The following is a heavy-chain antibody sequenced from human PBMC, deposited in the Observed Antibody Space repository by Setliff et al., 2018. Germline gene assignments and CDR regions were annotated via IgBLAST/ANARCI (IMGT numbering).Heavy chain of an antibody. CDR3: APRKIWGNAFDI. J-gene: IGHJ3*02. CDR2: IYWDDDK. CDR1: CFSLKTTGVG. V-gene: IGHV2-5*02. Sequence: SGPTLVNPTQTLTLTCTFSCFSLKTTGVGVGWIRQPPGKAPECLGIIYWDDDKRYSPSLKGRVTISKDTSKNQVVLTMTNMDPVDTATYYCAPRKIWGNAFDIWGQGTMVTVSS. D-gene: IGHD3-16*01.